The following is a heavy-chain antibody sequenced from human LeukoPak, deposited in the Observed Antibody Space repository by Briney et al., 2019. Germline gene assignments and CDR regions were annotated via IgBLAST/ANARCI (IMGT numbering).Heavy chain of an antibody. V-gene: IGHV1-2*06. CDR2: INPNSGGT. CDR3: ARADYGGNSADY. CDR1: GYTFTGYY. D-gene: IGHD4-23*01. Sequence: GASVKVSCKASGYTFTGYYMHWVRQAPGQGLEWMGRINPNSGGTNYARKFQGRVTMTRDTSISTAYMELSRLRSDDTAVYYCARADYGGNSADYWGQGTLVTVSS. J-gene: IGHJ4*02.